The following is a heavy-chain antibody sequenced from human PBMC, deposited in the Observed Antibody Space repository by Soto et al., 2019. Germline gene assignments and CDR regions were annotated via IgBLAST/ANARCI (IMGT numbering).Heavy chain of an antibody. Sequence: GVSLRLSCAASGFTFSSYGMHWVRQAPGKGLEWVAVIWYDGSNKYYADSVKGRFTISRDNSKNTLYLQMNSLRAEDTAVYYCARDGSYYYDSSGYTNWGQGTLVTVSS. V-gene: IGHV3-33*01. CDR1: GFTFSSYG. D-gene: IGHD3-22*01. J-gene: IGHJ4*02. CDR2: IWYDGSNK. CDR3: ARDGSYYYDSSGYTN.